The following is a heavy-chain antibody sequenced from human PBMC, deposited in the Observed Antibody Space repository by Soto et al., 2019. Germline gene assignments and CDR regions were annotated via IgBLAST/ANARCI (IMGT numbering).Heavy chain of an antibody. V-gene: IGHV4-4*02. D-gene: IGHD3-22*01. CDR2: IYHSGST. J-gene: IGHJ1*01. CDR3: ARVGRYYDSSGYYFQH. CDR1: GGSVSSSKW. Sequence: SETMSLTCAVSGGSVSSSKWWSWVRQPPGKGLEWIGEIYHSGSTNYNPSLKSRVTISVDKSKNQFSLKLSSVTAADTAVYYCARVGRYYDSSGYYFQHWGQGTLVTVSS.